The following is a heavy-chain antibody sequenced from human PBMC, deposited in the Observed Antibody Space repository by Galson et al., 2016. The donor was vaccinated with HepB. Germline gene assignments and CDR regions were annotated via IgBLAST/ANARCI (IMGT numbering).Heavy chain of an antibody. J-gene: IGHJ5*01. V-gene: IGHV4-39*01. D-gene: IGHD3-10*01. CDR1: GGSISSSSHW. CDR2: IFYTGSA. CDR3: VRCPVSLVRGGDS. Sequence: TLSLTCTVSGGSISSSSHWWGWIRQPPGKGLEWIGNIFYTGSAYHNPSLKSRVSISVDTSKNQFSLKLTSVTAADTAVYYCVRCPVSLVRGGDSWGQGTLVTVSS.